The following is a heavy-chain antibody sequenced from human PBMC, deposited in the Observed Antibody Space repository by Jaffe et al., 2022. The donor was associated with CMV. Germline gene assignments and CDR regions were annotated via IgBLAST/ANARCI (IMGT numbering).Heavy chain of an antibody. D-gene: IGHD2-2*01. CDR2: ISWNSGSI. J-gene: IGHJ6*02. CDR1: GFTFDDYA. Sequence: EVQLVESGGGLVQPGRSLRLSCAASGFTFDDYAMHWVRQAPGKGLEWVSGISWNSGSIGYADSVKGRFTISRDNAKNSLYLQMNSLRAEDTALYYCAKDIAAGIYCSSTSCSHIGFSGYYYGMDVWGQGTTVTVSS. V-gene: IGHV3-9*01. CDR3: AKDIAAGIYCSSTSCSHIGFSGYYYGMDV.